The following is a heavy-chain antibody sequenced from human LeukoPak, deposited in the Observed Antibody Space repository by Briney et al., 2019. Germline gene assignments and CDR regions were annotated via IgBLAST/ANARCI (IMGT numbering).Heavy chain of an antibody. CDR2: VVQDGSDK. J-gene: IGHJ4*02. V-gene: IGHV3-7*03. D-gene: IGHD1-26*01. CDR3: ARNNYYARDY. CDR1: GFTLSSYW. Sequence: PGGSLRLSCAASGFTLSSYWMSWVRQAPGKGLEWVANVVQDGSDKYYVDSVKGRFTISRDNAKNSLYLQMNSLRAEDTAVYYCARNNYYARDYWGQGTLVIVSS.